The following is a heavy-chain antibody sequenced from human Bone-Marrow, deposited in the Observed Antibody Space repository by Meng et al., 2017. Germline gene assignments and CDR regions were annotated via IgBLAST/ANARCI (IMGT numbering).Heavy chain of an antibody. D-gene: IGHD4-17*01. CDR3: ARDTATVTITSPGYYYYGMDV. CDR2: IWYDGSNK. V-gene: IGHV3-33*01. J-gene: IGHJ6*02. CDR1: GFTFSSYG. Sequence: GESLKIPCAASGFTFSSYGMHWVRQAPGKGLEWVAVIWYDGSNKYYADSVKGRFTISRDNSKNTLYLQMNSLRAEDTAVYYCARDTATVTITSPGYYYYGMDVWGQGTTVTVSS.